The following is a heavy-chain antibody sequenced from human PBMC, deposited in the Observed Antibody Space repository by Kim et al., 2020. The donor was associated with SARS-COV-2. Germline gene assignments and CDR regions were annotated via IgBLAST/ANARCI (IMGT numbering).Heavy chain of an antibody. Sequence: GGSLRLPCAASGFIFSDYYMTWIRQAPGKGLEWVSYISSSGSYVNYADSVKGRFTISRDNAKNSLYLQMSSLRAEDTALYYCARVPFGDLSAYYFDLWGQGTLVTVSS. CDR1: GFIFSDYY. V-gene: IGHV3-11*01. CDR2: ISSSGSYV. J-gene: IGHJ4*02. CDR3: ARVPFGDLSAYYFDL. D-gene: IGHD3-10*01.